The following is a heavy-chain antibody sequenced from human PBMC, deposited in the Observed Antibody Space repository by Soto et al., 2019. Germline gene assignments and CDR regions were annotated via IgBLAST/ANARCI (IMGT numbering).Heavy chain of an antibody. J-gene: IGHJ4*02. CDR2: ISAYSGNT. CDR1: GYTFTSYA. CDR3: ARGLGGNSHFDY. V-gene: IGHV1-8*02. Sequence: ASVKVSCKASGYTFTSYAFSWVRQAPGQGLEWMGWISAYSGNTGYAQKFQGRVTMTRNTSISTAYMELSSLRSEDTAVYYCARGLGGNSHFDYWGQGTLVTVSS. D-gene: IGHD2-21*02.